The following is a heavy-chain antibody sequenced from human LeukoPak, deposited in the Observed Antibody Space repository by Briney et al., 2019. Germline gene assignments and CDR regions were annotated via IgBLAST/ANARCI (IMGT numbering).Heavy chain of an antibody. J-gene: IGHJ2*01. D-gene: IGHD5-18*01. CDR1: GGSISNY. V-gene: IGHV4-59*01. CDR2: IYYSGST. CDR3: ARLPYSYGSGAGYLDL. Sequence: PSETLSLTCTVSGGSISNYWSWIRQPPGKGLEWIGYIYYSGSTNYNPSLKSRVTISVDTSKNQFSLKLSSVTAADTAVCYCARLPYSYGSGAGYLDLWGRGTLVTVSS.